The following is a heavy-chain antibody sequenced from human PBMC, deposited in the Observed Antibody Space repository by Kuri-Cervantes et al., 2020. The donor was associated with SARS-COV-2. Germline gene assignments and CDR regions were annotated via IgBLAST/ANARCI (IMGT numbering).Heavy chain of an antibody. CDR3: AKAYYYGSGSNYKTFDS. V-gene: IGHV3-23*01. CDR1: GFTFSSYA. CDR2: ISGSGGST. Sequence: GESLKISCAASGFTFSSYAMSWVRQAPGKGLEWVSAISGSGGSTFYAASVKGRFTISRDNSKNTMYLQMNSLRAEDTAVYYCAKAYYYGSGSNYKTFDSWGQGTLVTVSS. J-gene: IGHJ4*02. D-gene: IGHD3-10*01.